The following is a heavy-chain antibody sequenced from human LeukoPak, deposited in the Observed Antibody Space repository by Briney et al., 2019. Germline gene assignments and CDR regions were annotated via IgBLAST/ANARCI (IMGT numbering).Heavy chain of an antibody. CDR1: GFTFSSYS. CDR2: ISSSSSYI. CDR3: ARDAIQWFGELLSYFDY. Sequence: GGPLRLSCAASGFTFSSYSMNWVRQAPGKGLEWVSSISSSSSYIYYADSVKGRFTISRDNAKNSLYLQMNSLRAEDTAVYYCARDAIQWFGELLSYFDYWGQGTLVTVSS. J-gene: IGHJ4*02. D-gene: IGHD3-10*01. V-gene: IGHV3-21*01.